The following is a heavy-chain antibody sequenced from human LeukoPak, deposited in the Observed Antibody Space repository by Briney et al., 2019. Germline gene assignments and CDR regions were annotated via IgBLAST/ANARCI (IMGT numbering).Heavy chain of an antibody. CDR2: ISSSGST. Sequence: PSQTLSLTCTVSGDSISSGDYYWSWIRQPAGKGLEWIGRISSSGSTNYNPSLKSRVTISVDTSKNQFSLQLNSVTPEDTAVYYCAGLSYTYVPIWGQGTLVTVSS. V-gene: IGHV4-61*02. CDR3: AGLSYTYVPI. J-gene: IGHJ4*02. D-gene: IGHD5-18*01. CDR1: GDSISSGDYY.